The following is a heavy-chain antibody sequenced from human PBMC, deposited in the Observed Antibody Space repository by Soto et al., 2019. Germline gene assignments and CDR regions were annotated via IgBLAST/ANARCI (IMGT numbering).Heavy chain of an antibody. D-gene: IGHD6-13*01. J-gene: IGHJ4*02. CDR2: IIPIFGTA. CDR1: GGTFSSYA. Sequence: ASVKLSCTASGGTFSSYAISWVRQAPGQGLEWMGGIIPIFGTANYAQKFQGRVTMTEDTSTDTAYMELSSLRSEDTAVYYCATVKGSSSWYGRIDYWGQGTLVTVSS. V-gene: IGHV1-69*06. CDR3: ATVKGSSSWYGRIDY.